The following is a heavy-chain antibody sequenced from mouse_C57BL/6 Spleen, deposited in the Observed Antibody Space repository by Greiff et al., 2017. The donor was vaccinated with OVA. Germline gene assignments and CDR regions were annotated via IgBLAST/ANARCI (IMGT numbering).Heavy chain of an antibody. J-gene: IGHJ4*01. D-gene: IGHD2-3*01. CDR3: ARPDDGYYDYYAMDY. Sequence: QVQLQQPGAELVKPGASVKMSCKASGYTFTSYWITWVKQWPGQGLEWIGDIYPGSGSTNYNEKFKSKATLTVDTSSSTAYMQLSSLTSEDSAVYYCARPDDGYYDYYAMDYWGQGTSVTVSS. CDR1: GYTFTSYW. CDR2: IYPGSGST. V-gene: IGHV1-55*01.